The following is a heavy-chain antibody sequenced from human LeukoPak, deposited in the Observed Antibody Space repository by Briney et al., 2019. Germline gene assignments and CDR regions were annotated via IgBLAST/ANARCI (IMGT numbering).Heavy chain of an antibody. CDR2: INHSGST. Sequence: PSETLSLTCTVSGGSISSYYWSWIRQPPGKGLEWIGEINHSGSTNYNPSLKSRVTISVDTSKNQFSLKLSSVTAADTAVYYCARGLGGLWLDVWGKGTTVTVSS. V-gene: IGHV4-34*01. D-gene: IGHD3-10*01. J-gene: IGHJ6*04. CDR3: ARGLGGLWLDV. CDR1: GGSISSYY.